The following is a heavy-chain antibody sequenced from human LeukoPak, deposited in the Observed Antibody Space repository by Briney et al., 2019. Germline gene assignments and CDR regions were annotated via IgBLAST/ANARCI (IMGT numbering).Heavy chain of an antibody. V-gene: IGHV3-9*01. D-gene: IGHD6-19*01. Sequence: PGGSLRLSCAASGFTFSSYAMHWVRQAPGKGLEWVSGISWNSGSIGYADSVKGRFTISRDNAKNSLYLQMNSLRAEDTALYYCAKSRSDSSGFDYWGQGTLVTVSS. J-gene: IGHJ4*02. CDR3: AKSRSDSSGFDY. CDR2: ISWNSGSI. CDR1: GFTFSSYA.